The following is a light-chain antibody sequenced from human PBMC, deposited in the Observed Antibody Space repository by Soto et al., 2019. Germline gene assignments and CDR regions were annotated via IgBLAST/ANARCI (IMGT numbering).Light chain of an antibody. J-gene: IGKJ1*01. Sequence: EIVMPQSPDTLSVSPGERATLSCMASQSVSDRVVWYQQKSGQAPSLLIYAASTRAAGVPARFSGSGSGTEFTLTISSLQSEDFALYYCQQYNDWPRTFGQGTKVDIK. V-gene: IGKV3-15*01. CDR1: QSVSDR. CDR3: QQYNDWPRT. CDR2: AAS.